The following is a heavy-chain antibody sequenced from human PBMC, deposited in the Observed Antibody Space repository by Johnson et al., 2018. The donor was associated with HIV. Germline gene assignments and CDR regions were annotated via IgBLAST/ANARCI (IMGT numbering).Heavy chain of an antibody. J-gene: IGHJ3*02. CDR2: IRYDGSNE. CDR1: GFTFNSYG. Sequence: QVQLVESGGGVVQPGGSLRLSCAASGFTFNSYGMHWVSQAPGKGLEWVTFIRYDGSNEYYADSVRGRFTISRDNSKNTLYLQMNSLRAEDTAVYYCARGGFGELLQEDAFDIWGQGTMVTVSS. CDR3: ARGGFGELLQEDAFDI. V-gene: IGHV3-30*02. D-gene: IGHD3-10*01.